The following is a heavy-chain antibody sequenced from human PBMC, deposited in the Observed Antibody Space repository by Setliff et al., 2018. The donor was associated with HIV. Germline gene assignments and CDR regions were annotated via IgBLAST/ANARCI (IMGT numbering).Heavy chain of an antibody. V-gene: IGHV3-21*06. CDR1: GFSFSDYS. D-gene: IGHD2-21*02. J-gene: IGHJ3*02. Sequence: GESLKISCVASGFSFSDYSMNWVRRAPGKGLEWLASISHSSSKIFYADSVRGRFYISRDNAGNSLFLEMTSLRVDDTAVYSCASRGVLTPSDAFDIWGRGTMVTVSS. CDR3: ASRGVLTPSDAFDI. CDR2: ISHSSSKI.